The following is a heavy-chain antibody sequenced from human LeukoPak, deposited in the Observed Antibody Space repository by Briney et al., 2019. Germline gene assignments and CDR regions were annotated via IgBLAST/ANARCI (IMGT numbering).Heavy chain of an antibody. CDR3: AKDPIIAVDAFDI. CDR2: ISGSGGST. Sequence: GGSLRLSCAASGFTFSSYAMSWVSQTPGKGLEWVSAISGSGGSTYYADSVKGRFTISRDNSKNTLYLQMNSLRAEDTAVYYCAKDPIIAVDAFDIWGQGTMVTVSS. J-gene: IGHJ3*02. D-gene: IGHD6-19*01. CDR1: GFTFSSYA. V-gene: IGHV3-23*01.